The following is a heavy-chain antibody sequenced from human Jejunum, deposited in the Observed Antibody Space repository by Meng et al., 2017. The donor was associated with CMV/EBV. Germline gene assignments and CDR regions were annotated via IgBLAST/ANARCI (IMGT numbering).Heavy chain of an antibody. CDR1: GFTFDDYG. D-gene: IGHD2-2*01. CDR3: ARAMGHGDADAFDI. J-gene: IGHJ3*02. CDR2: INWNGGSI. Sequence: SGFTFDDYGMSLVRQIPGKGLEWVSGINWNGGSIGYGDSVKGRFTISRDNAKNSLYLQMNSLRVEDTALYYCARAMGHGDADAFDIWGQGTMVTVSS. V-gene: IGHV3-20*03.